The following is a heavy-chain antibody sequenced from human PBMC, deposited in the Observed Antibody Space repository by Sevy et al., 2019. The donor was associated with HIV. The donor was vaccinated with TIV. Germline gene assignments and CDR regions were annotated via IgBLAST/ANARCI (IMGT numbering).Heavy chain of an antibody. CDR3: ARDRYYDASGYYYYYYRMDV. V-gene: IGHV3-66*01. J-gene: IGHJ6*02. CDR2: IDSGGST. D-gene: IGHD3-22*01. Sequence: GGSLRLSCEASGFTVNGNYMAWVRLAPGKGLEWVSLIDSGGSTYYADSVKGRFTISRDNAKNTLYLQMNPLRAEDTAVYFCARDRYYDASGYYYYYYRMDVWGQGTTVTVSS. CDR1: GFTVNGNY.